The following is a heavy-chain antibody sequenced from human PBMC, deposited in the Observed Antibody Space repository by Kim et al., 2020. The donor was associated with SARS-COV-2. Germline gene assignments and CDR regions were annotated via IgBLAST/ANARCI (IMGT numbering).Heavy chain of an antibody. Sequence: ASVTVSCKASGYTFTSYGISWVRQAPGQGLEWMGWISAYNGNTNYAQKLQGRVTMTTDTSTSTAYMELRSLRSDDTAVYYCARVDDTAMVLDYWGQGTLVTVSS. V-gene: IGHV1-18*04. CDR1: GYTFTSYG. J-gene: IGHJ4*02. CDR2: ISAYNGNT. CDR3: ARVDDTAMVLDY. D-gene: IGHD5-18*01.